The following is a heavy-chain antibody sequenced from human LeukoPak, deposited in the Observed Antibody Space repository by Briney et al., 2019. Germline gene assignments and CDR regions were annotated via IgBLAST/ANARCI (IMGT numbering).Heavy chain of an antibody. CDR1: GFTFSSYS. CDR3: AKERGLYNWNYVWPYYYYYGMDV. V-gene: IGHV3-23*01. Sequence: PGGSLRLSYAASGFTFSSYSMSWVRQAPGKGLEWVSAVSGGGGSTYYADCVKGLFTISRDNSKNTLYLQMNSLRAADTAVYYCAKERGLYNWNYVWPYYYYYGMDVWGQGTTVTVSS. J-gene: IGHJ6*02. CDR2: VSGGGGST. D-gene: IGHD1-7*01.